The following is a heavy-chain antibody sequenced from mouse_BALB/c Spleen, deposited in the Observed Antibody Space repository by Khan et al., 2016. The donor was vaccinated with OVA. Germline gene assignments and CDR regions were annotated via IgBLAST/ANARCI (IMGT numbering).Heavy chain of an antibody. V-gene: IGHV5-6*01. CDR3: AREGFYGYYFDY. J-gene: IGHJ2*01. CDR1: GFTFSSYG. D-gene: IGHD2-2*01. CDR2: ISSGGSST. Sequence: EVALVESGGDLVKPGGSLKLSCAASGFTFSSYGMSWVRQTPDKRLEWVATISSGGSSTYYPDSVKGRFTISRDNAKNTLYLQMSSLKSEDTAMYYCAREGFYGYYFDYWGQGTTLTVSS.